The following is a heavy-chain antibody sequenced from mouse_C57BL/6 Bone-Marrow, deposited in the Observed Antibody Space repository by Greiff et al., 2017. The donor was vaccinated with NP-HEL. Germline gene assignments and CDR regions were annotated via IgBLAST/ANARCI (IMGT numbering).Heavy chain of an antibody. CDR2: INPYNGGT. J-gene: IGHJ4*01. D-gene: IGHD2-2*01. V-gene: IGHV1-19*01. CDR1: GYTFTDYY. Sequence: VQLQQSGPVLVKPGASVKMSCKASGYTFTDYYMNWVKQSPGKSLEWIGVINPYNGGTSYNQKFKGKATLTVDKSSSTAYMELNTLTSEDSEVYYSARWFYYAMDYWGKGTSVTVSS. CDR3: ARWFYYAMDY.